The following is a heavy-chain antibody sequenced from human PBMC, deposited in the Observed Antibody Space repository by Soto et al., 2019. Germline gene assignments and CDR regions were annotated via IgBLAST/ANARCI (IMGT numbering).Heavy chain of an antibody. V-gene: IGHV4-4*02. CDR3: AREYRRRYFDWLGLDP. CDR2: IYHSGST. CDR1: SGSISSSNW. Sequence: QVQLQESGPGLVKASETLSLTCAVSSGSISSSNWWSWVRQPPGQGLEWIGEIYHSGSTNYNPSLKRRVTISVDKSKDQFSLKLSSVTAADTAVYYCAREYRRRYFDWLGLDPWGQGTLVTVSS. J-gene: IGHJ5*02. D-gene: IGHD3-9*01.